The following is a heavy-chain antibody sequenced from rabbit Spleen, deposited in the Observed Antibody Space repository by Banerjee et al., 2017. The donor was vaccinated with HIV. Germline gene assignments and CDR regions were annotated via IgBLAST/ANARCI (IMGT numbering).Heavy chain of an antibody. CDR1: GFSFGSSYY. CDR2: INTVTGKS. D-gene: IGHD1-1*01. Sequence: QSLEETVGDLVKPGASLTLSCTASGFSFGSSYYMCWVRQAPGKGLELIACINTVTGKSVYASWAKGRFIMSRTSSTTVTLQMTSLTAADTATYFCARDTSTSFSTYGMDLWGPGTLVTVS. V-gene: IGHV1S40*01. J-gene: IGHJ6*01. CDR3: ARDTSTSFSTYGMDL.